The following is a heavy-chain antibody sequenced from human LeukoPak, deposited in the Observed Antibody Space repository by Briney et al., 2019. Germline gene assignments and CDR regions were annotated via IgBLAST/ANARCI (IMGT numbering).Heavy chain of an antibody. CDR2: ISRDGSDT. J-gene: IGHJ4*02. V-gene: IGHV3-30*04. CDR1: GFLFSSYA. D-gene: IGHD6-19*01. CDR3: ARDYLSSGWYVASYDY. Sequence: GGSLRLFCAASGFLFSSYAMDWVRQSPGKGLEWVAVISRDGSDTYYADSVKGRFTISRDNSKNTVYLEISNLRVEDTAVYFCARDYLSSGWYVASYDYWGRGTLVIVSS.